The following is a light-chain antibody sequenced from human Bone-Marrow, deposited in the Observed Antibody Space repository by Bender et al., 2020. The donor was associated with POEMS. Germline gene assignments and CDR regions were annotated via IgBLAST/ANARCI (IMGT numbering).Light chain of an antibody. CDR1: SSNIGAHYD. Sequence: QSVLTQPPSVSGAPGQRVTISCTGSSSNIGAHYDVNWYQQLPGSAPNLLIFGNSNRPSGVPDRFSGSKSGTSASLAITGLQAEDEADYYCSSYTSRSTWVFGGGTKLTVL. CDR3: SSYTSRSTWV. V-gene: IGLV1-40*01. J-gene: IGLJ3*02. CDR2: GNS.